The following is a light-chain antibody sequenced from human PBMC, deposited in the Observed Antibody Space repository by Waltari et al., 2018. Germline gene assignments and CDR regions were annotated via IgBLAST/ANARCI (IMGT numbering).Light chain of an antibody. CDR3: RHRSEWPPMYT. CDR2: DVS. V-gene: IGKV3-11*01. Sequence: PGQRAPLSCRASQSVDRRLTWYQQQPGQPPRLLIYDVSNRATDIPARFSGSGCETDFTLTISDLKTEDCATDDCRHRSEWPPMYTFGQGTKLQIK. CDR1: QSVDRR. J-gene: IGKJ2*01.